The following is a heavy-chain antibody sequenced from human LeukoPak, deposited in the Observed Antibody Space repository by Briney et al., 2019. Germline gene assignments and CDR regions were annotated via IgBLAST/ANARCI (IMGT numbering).Heavy chain of an antibody. CDR3: ARVRFGAITMVRGVKENRVNWVDP. D-gene: IGHD3-10*01. CDR1: GYTFTGYY. CDR2: ISPYNGYT. Sequence: ASVKVSCKASGYTFTGYYMHWVRQAPGQGLEWMGWISPYNGYTNYAQKLQGRVTMTTDISTSTAYMELRSLRSDDTAVYYCARVRFGAITMVRGVKENRVNWVDPWGQGTLVTVSS. V-gene: IGHV1-18*04. J-gene: IGHJ5*02.